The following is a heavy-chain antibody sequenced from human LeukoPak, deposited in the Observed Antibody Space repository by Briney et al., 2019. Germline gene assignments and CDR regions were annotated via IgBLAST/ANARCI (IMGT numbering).Heavy chain of an antibody. Sequence: PGGSLRLSCVASGFTFSSYAMSWVRQAPGKGLEWVSVTSGGGGSTYYADSMKGRFTISRDTSKNTLHLQMSSLRAEDTAVYYCAKGTGDNCYTPLDYWGQGALFNVSS. J-gene: IGHJ4*02. D-gene: IGHD2-15*01. V-gene: IGHV3-23*01. CDR1: GFTFSSYA. CDR3: AKGTGDNCYTPLDY. CDR2: TSGGGGST.